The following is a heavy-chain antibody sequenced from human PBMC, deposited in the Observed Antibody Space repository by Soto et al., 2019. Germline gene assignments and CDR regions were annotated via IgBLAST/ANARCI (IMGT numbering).Heavy chain of an antibody. CDR2: ISYDGSNK. Sequence: QVQLVESGGGVVQPGRSLRLSCTASGLIFSSYGMHWVRQAPGKGLEWVAVISYDGSNKYYADSVKGRFTISRDNSKSTRYLQMNSLRVEDTAVYYCARDRYSSSPGHLEYWGQGTLVTVSS. D-gene: IGHD6-6*01. CDR1: GLIFSSYG. J-gene: IGHJ4*02. CDR3: ARDRYSSSPGHLEY. V-gene: IGHV3-30*03.